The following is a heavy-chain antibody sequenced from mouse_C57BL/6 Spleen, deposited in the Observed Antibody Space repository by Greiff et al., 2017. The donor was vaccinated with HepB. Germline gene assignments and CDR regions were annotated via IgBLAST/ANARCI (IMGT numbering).Heavy chain of an antibody. Sequence: QVQLQQPGAELVKPGASVKLSCKASGYTFTSYWMHWVKQRPGQGLEWIGMIHPNSGSTNYNEKFKSKATLTVDKSSSTAYMQLSSLTSDDSAVYYCAGGYYDYAWFAYWGQGTLVTVSA. CDR1: GYTFTSYW. J-gene: IGHJ3*01. CDR3: AGGYYDYAWFAY. D-gene: IGHD2-4*01. V-gene: IGHV1-64*01. CDR2: IHPNSGST.